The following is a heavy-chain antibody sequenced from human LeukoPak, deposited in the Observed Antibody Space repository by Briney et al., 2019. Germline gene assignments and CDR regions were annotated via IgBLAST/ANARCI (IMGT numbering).Heavy chain of an antibody. CDR1: GFTFSSYE. CDR3: ARGSTVTTADAFDI. CDR2: ISSSGSTI. D-gene: IGHD4-17*01. J-gene: IGHJ3*02. Sequence: GGYLRLSCAASGFTFSSYEMNWVRQAQGKGLEWVSYISSSGSTIYYADPVKGRFTISRDNAKNSLYLQMNSLRAEDTAVYYCARGSTVTTADAFDIWGQGTMVTVSS. V-gene: IGHV3-48*03.